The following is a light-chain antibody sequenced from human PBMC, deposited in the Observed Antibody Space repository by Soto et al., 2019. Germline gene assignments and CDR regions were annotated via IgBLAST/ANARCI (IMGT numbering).Light chain of an antibody. Sequence: ENLLTQSPDTLSLSAGERATLFCRASEIINSGYLAWYQQKPGRAPRLLIYDASNRATGIPARFSGTESGTDFTLTINNLEPEDFAVYYCQVRTNWSIAFGRGTRLEIK. CDR3: QVRTNWSIA. CDR1: EIINSGY. CDR2: DAS. V-gene: IGKV3D-20*02. J-gene: IGKJ5*01.